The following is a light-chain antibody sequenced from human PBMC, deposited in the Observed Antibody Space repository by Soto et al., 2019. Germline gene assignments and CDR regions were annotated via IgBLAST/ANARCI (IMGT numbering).Light chain of an antibody. J-gene: IGLJ1*01. CDR3: SSYTSSNTLV. CDR1: SSDVGGYNY. Sequence: QSVLAQPASVSGSPGQSTIISCTGTSSDVGGYNYVSWYQQRPGKAPKFLIYEVDNRASGVSDRFSGSKSGNTASLTISGLQAEDEADYYCSSYTSSNTLVFGTGTKLTVL. V-gene: IGLV2-14*01. CDR2: EVD.